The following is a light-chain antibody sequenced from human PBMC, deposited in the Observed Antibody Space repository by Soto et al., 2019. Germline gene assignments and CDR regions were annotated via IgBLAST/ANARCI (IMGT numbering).Light chain of an antibody. J-gene: IGKJ4*01. CDR2: GAS. CDR3: QQYDAWPLT. Sequence: EIVLTQSPGTLSLSPGERATLYCRASQSVSSSYLAWYQQKPGQAPRLLIYGASSRATGIPDRFSGSWSGTEFTLTINSLQSEDFAVYYCQQYDAWPLTFGGGTKVDIK. CDR1: QSVSSSY. V-gene: IGKV3-20*01.